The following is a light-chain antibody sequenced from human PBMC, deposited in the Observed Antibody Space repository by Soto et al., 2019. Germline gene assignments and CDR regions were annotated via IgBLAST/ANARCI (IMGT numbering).Light chain of an antibody. CDR2: SNF. CDR3: QSYDSSLGGSRV. J-gene: IGLJ2*01. CDR1: GSNIGAGYD. V-gene: IGLV1-40*01. Sequence: QSVLPRPPSVSGAPGQRGTISCTGSGSNIGAGYDVHWYQQLPGKAPKLLMYSNFNRPSGVPDRFSGSRSGTSASLAITGLEAEDEAEYHGQSYDSSLGGSRVFGGGTKLTVL.